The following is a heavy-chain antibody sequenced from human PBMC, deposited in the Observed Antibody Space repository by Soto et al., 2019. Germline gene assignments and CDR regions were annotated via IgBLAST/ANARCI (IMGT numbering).Heavy chain of an antibody. Sequence: SETLCLTCGVSGGSVGGSSDYWTWVRQPPGKGLEWIGYVDYSGSPNYNPSLKSRVTISVDTSKSQFPLKLSSVTAADTAVYYCARTTYYYDSTGSYYYYFMDVWGQGTTVTVSS. D-gene: IGHD3-22*01. J-gene: IGHJ6*02. CDR2: VDYSGSP. CDR3: ARTTYYYDSTGSYYYYFMDV. V-gene: IGHV4-61*01. CDR1: GGSVGGSSDY.